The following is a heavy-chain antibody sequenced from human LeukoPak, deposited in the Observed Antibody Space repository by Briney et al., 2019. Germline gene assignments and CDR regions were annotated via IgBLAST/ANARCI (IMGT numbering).Heavy chain of an antibody. J-gene: IGHJ4*02. V-gene: IGHV3-7*01. D-gene: IGHD1-26*01. Sequence: GGSLRLSCAVSGSTSSRNFMSWVRQTPEKGLEWVANVDQDGSEKNYVDSVKGRFTISRDNAKNSLFLQMNSLRAEDTAIYYCASGAGWESGYWGQGTLVTVSS. CDR1: GSTSSRNF. CDR3: ASGAGWESGY. CDR2: VDQDGSEK.